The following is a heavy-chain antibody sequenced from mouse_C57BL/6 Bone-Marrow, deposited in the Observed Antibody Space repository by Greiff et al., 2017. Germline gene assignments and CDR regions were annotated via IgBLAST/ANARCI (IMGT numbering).Heavy chain of an antibody. CDR3: VPLSYRSFDV. CDR2: IYPRSGNT. J-gene: IGHJ1*03. D-gene: IGHD2-12*01. CDR1: GYTFTSYG. V-gene: IGHV1-81*01. Sequence: QVHVKQSGAELARPGASVKLSCKASGYTFTSYGISWVKQRTGQGLEWIGEIYPRSGNTYYNEKFKGKATLTADKSSSTAYMELRSLTSEDSAVYFCVPLSYRSFDVWGTGTTVTVSS.